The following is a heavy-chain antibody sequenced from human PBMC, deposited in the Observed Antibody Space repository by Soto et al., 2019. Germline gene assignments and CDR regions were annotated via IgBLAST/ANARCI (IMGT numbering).Heavy chain of an antibody. CDR2: ISAYNGNT. V-gene: IGHV1-18*01. D-gene: IGHD3-9*01. CDR3: ARDRGGYYDILTGPFDY. CDR1: GYTFTSYG. J-gene: IGHJ4*02. Sequence: ASVKVSCKASGYTFTSYGISWVRQAPGQGLEWMRWISAYNGNTNYAQKLQGRVTMTTDTSTSTAYMELRSLRSDDTAVYYCARDRGGYYDILTGPFDYWGQGTLVTVSS.